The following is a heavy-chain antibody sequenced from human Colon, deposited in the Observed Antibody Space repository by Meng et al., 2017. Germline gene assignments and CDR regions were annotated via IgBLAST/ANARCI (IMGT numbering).Heavy chain of an antibody. CDR1: CGSNISGGYY. CDR3: ARAGLHSYYFDF. D-gene: IGHD2-21*01. J-gene: IGHJ4*02. V-gene: IGHV4-31*02. CDR2: ISNSGSA. Sequence: VQLPESGPGLVKPSQTLSLICSVSCGSNISGGYYWSWIRQHPQKGLEWIGYISNSGSAYYNPSLKSRVSISVDTSKNQFSLKMDTVTAADTALYYCARAGLHSYYFDFWGQGTLVTVSS.